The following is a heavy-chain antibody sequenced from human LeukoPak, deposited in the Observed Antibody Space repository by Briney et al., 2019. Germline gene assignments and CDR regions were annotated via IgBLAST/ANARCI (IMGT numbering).Heavy chain of an antibody. CDR3: VRASTSGYHSE. D-gene: IGHD3-22*01. V-gene: IGHV3-48*01. CDR2: ISSSSSIT. Sequence: GGSLRLSCAASGFTVSSNYMSWVRQAPGKGLEWVSYISSSSSITYYADSVKGRFTISRDNAKNSLYLQMNSLRADDSAVYYCVRASTSGYHSEGGQGTLVTVSS. CDR1: GFTVSSNY. J-gene: IGHJ4*02.